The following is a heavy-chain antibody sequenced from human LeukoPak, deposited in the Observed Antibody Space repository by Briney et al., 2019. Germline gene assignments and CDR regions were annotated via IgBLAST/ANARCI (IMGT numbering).Heavy chain of an antibody. J-gene: IGHJ1*01. D-gene: IGHD3-22*01. CDR2: IKSDGKT. CDR3: ARAPSEIGGYYPEYFRH. V-gene: IGHV3-74*01. CDR1: GFTFSSYW. Sequence: GGSPRLSCAASGFTFSSYWMHWVRQAPGKGLVWVSRIKSDGKTNYADSVKGRFTISRDNAKNTVSLQMNSLRAEDTGVYYCARAPSEIGGYYPEYFRHWGQGTLVTVSS.